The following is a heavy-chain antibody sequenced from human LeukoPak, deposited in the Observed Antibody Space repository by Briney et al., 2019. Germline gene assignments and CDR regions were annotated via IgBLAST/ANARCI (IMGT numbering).Heavy chain of an antibody. V-gene: IGHV3-23*01. D-gene: IGHD2-21*02. J-gene: IGHJ4*02. CDR3: AKRCGGDCQGDFDY. CDR2: IVGSGGRA. CDR1: EFTFSNHA. Sequence: PGGSLRLSCAASEFTFSNHAMSWVRQAPGKGLEWVSAIVGSGGRAYYTDSVKGRFTVSRDNSKNTLYLQMNSLRAEDTAIYYCAKRCGGDCQGDFDYWGQGTLVTVSS.